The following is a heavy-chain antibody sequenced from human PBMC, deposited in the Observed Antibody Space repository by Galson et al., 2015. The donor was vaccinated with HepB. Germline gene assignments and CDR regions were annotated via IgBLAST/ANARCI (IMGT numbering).Heavy chain of an antibody. CDR3: AKDRRAVITRGYYFDY. Sequence: SLRLSCAGSGFIFSYYAFSWVRQAPGKGLEWVSAVSGSGGNIHYADSVKGRFTISRDNSKNTLFLQMSSLRAEDTAIYYCAKDRRAVITRGYYFDYWGQGTLVTVSS. V-gene: IGHV3-23*01. CDR2: VSGSGGNI. CDR1: GFIFSYYA. J-gene: IGHJ4*02. D-gene: IGHD1-20*01.